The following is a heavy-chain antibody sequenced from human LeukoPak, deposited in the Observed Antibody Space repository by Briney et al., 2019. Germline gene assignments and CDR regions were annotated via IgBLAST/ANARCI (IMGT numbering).Heavy chain of an antibody. V-gene: IGHV7-4-1*01. Sequence: GASVKVSCKASGYTFTSYAMNWVRQAPGQGLEWMGWINTNTGNPTYAQGFTGRFVFSLDTSVSTAYLQICSLKAEDTAVYYCARVHNPYCSSTSCYAALDYWGQGTLVTVSS. CDR1: GYTFTSYA. D-gene: IGHD2-2*01. J-gene: IGHJ4*02. CDR2: INTNTGNP. CDR3: ARVHNPYCSSTSCYAALDY.